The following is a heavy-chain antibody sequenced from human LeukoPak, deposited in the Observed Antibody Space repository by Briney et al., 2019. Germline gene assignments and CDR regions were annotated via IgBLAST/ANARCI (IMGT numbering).Heavy chain of an antibody. V-gene: IGHV3-23*01. D-gene: IGHD3-10*01. CDR3: ARAKPKNMVRGLIMRRESRYYFDY. Sequence: GGSLRLSCVASGFPFSAYAMSWVRQAPNKGLEWVSGIRGSGGPAYYAESVKGRFTVYRDNFRNIVYLQMNSLRAEDTAVYYCARAKPKNMVRGLIMRRESRYYFDYWGQGTLVTVSS. J-gene: IGHJ4*02. CDR1: GFPFSAYA. CDR2: IRGSGGPA.